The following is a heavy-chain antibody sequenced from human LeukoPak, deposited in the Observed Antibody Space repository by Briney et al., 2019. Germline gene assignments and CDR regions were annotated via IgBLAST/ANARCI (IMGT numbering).Heavy chain of an antibody. CDR3: ARHQRLLPEYYFDY. D-gene: IGHD2-21*02. J-gene: IGHJ4*02. Sequence: TSETLSLTCTVSGGSISSGSYYWSWIRQPAGKGLEWIGRIYTSGSTNYNPSLKSRVTISVDTSKNQFSLKLSSVTAADTAVYYCARHQRLLPEYYFDYWGQGTLVTVSS. V-gene: IGHV4-61*02. CDR1: GGSISSGSYY. CDR2: IYTSGST.